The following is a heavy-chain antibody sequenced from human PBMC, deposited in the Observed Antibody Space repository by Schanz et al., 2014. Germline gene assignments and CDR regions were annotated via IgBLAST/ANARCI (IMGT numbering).Heavy chain of an antibody. CDR2: ISRDGTTS. J-gene: IGHJ3*02. CDR3: ARENLNWEAFDI. V-gene: IGHV3-11*01. Sequence: QVQLVESGGGLVKPGGSLRLSCAASGFIFNDYYMNWIRQAPGKGLEWLSYISRDGTTSSYADSVKGRFTISRDNAKNSLYLEMTSLRGEDTAVYYCARENLNWEAFDIWGQGTVVTVSS. D-gene: IGHD7-27*01. CDR1: GFIFNDYY.